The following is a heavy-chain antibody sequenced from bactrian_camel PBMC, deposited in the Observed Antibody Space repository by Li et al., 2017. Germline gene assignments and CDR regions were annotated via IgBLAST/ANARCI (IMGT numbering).Heavy chain of an antibody. D-gene: IGHD5*01. Sequence: HVQLVESGGGSVQAGGSLRLSCRAKGTIYHDACVGWLRQASGKEREGVAAIDKDGIASYIDSVKGRFTILQDKDKVKDTVYLQMDNLQPEDSATYRCAASWGLTATTALGSIIYPDQFGYWGDGTQVTVS. CDR2: IDKDGIA. CDR1: GTIYHDAC. J-gene: IGHJ6*01. V-gene: IGHV3S53*01. CDR3: AASWGLTATTALGSIIYPDQFGY.